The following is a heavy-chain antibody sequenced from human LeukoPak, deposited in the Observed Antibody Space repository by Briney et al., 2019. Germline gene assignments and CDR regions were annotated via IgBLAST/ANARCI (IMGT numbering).Heavy chain of an antibody. J-gene: IGHJ4*02. V-gene: IGHV3-49*04. Sequence: GGSLRLSCTASGFTFGDYAMSWVRQAPGKGLEWVGFIRSKAYGGTTEYAASVKGRFTISRDGSKSIAYLQMNSLKTEDTAVYYCTRVVTMVRGVIGTNYWGQGTLVTVSS. CDR2: IRSKAYGGTT. CDR1: GFTFGDYA. D-gene: IGHD3-10*01. CDR3: TRVVTMVRGVIGTNY.